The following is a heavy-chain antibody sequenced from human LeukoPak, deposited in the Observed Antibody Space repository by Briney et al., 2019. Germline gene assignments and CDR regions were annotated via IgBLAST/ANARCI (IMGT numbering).Heavy chain of an antibody. V-gene: IGHV5-51*01. CDR2: IYPGDSDT. D-gene: IGHD3-10*01. CDR3: ARQAYGSGSYSAH. Sequence: GESLKISCEGSGYSFPNFWIGWVRQMPGKGLEWMGIIYPGDSDTRYSPSFQGQVTISADKSISTAYLQWNSLKASDTAMYYCARQAYGSGSYSAHWGQGTLVTVSS. J-gene: IGHJ4*02. CDR1: GYSFPNFW.